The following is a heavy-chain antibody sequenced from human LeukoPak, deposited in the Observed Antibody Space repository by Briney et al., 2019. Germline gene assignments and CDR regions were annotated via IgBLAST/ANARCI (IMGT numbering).Heavy chain of an antibody. V-gene: IGHV3-30-3*01. CDR3: ARDRDFNIVVVPAALNWFDP. J-gene: IGHJ5*02. CDR2: ISYDGSNK. Sequence: GGSLRLSCAASGFTFSSYAMHWVRQAPGKGLEWVAVISYDGSNKYYADSVKGRFTISRENSKTTLYMQMNSLRAEDTAVYYCARDRDFNIVVVPAALNWFDPWGQGTLATVSS. D-gene: IGHD2-2*01. CDR1: GFTFSSYA.